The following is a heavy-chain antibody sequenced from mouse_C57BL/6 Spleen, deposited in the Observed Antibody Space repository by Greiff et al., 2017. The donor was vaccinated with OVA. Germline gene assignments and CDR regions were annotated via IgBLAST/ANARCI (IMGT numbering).Heavy chain of an antibody. CDR2: INPNSGGT. J-gene: IGHJ4*01. CDR3: TRVRLDALDY. Sequence: EVQLQQSGPELVKPGASVKISCKASGYTFTDYYMHWVKQSHGKSLEWIGDINPNSGGTSYNQKFKGKATLTVDKSSSTAYMELRSLTSENSAVYYSTRVRLDALDYWGQGTSVTVSS. CDR1: GYTFTDYY. V-gene: IGHV1-26*01. D-gene: IGHD1-1*01.